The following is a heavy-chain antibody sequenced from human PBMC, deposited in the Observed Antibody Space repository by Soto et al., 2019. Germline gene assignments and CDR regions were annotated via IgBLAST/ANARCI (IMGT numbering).Heavy chain of an antibody. CDR1: GGSISTVGHY. J-gene: IGHJ4*02. CDR3: ARATGTLRSRNCDY. D-gene: IGHD1-1*01. Sequence: SETLSLTCSVSGGSISTVGHYWTWIRQPPGKGLEWIGSIYHTGSTYYSKSLRSRLTMSVDTSKSQFSLRLSSVTAADTAVYYCARATGTLRSRNCDYWGQGSLVTAPQ. CDR2: IYHTGST. V-gene: IGHV4-31*03.